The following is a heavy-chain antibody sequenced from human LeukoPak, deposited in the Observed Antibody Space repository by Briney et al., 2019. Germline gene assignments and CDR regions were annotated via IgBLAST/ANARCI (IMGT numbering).Heavy chain of an antibody. Sequence: GRSLRLSCAASRFTFSSYGMHWVRQAPGKGLERVAVISYDGSNKYYADSVKGRFTISRDNSKNTLYLQMNSLRPEDTAVYYCAKAEVLYSGNYSGGMDVWGQGTTVTVSS. V-gene: IGHV3-30*18. CDR2: ISYDGSNK. CDR3: AKAEVLYSGNYSGGMDV. D-gene: IGHD1-26*01. CDR1: RFTFSSYG. J-gene: IGHJ6*02.